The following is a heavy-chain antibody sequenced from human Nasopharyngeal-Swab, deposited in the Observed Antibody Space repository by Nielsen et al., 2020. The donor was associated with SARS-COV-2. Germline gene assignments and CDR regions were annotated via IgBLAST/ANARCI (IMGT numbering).Heavy chain of an antibody. Sequence: TEPLSLTCTVSGGSIRSSSYYWGWIRQPPGKGLEWIGSIYYSGSTYYNPSLKSRVTISVDPSKNQFSLKLSSVTAADTAVYYCARRGRIAVAGFFDYWGQGTLVTVSS. CDR2: IYYSGST. J-gene: IGHJ4*02. CDR3: ARRGRIAVAGFFDY. D-gene: IGHD6-19*01. CDR1: GGSIRSSSYY. V-gene: IGHV4-39*01.